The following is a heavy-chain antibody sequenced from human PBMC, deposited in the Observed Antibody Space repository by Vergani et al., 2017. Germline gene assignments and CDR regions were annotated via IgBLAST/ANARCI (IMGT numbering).Heavy chain of an antibody. CDR2: VYHTGST. D-gene: IGHD5-18*01. CDR1: GGSFNIGDYT. J-gene: IGHJ4*02. Sequence: QVQLQESGPGLVKPSQTLSLTCTVSGGSFNIGDYTWNWIRQPPGKGLEWIGYVYHTGSTYYNPSLESRLSISIDTSKNQFSLRLTSVTAADTAVYYCVGRGYSYGPQGYDYWGQGTLVTVSS. CDR3: VGRGYSYGPQGYDY. V-gene: IGHV4-30-4*08.